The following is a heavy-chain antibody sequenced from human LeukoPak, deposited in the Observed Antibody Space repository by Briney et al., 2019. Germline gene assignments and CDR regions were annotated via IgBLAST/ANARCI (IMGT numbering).Heavy chain of an antibody. CDR3: ARGGINMADY. CDR1: GFTFSNYA. Sequence: GGSLRLSCAASGFTFSNYAIHWVRQAPGKGLDWVEVISDDGRDKYYADSVKGRFTISRDKSTLYLQMNSLRAEDTALYYCARGGINMADYWGQGTLVTVSS. D-gene: IGHD5-24*01. V-gene: IGHV3-30*04. CDR2: ISDDGRDK. J-gene: IGHJ4*02.